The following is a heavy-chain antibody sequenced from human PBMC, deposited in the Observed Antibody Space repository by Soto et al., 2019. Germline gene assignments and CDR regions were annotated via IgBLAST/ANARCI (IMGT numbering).Heavy chain of an antibody. J-gene: IGHJ4*02. D-gene: IGHD5-18*01. CDR1: GGSISSGGYY. Sequence: SETLSLTCTVSGGSISSGGYYWSWIRQHPGKGLEWIGYINYSGSTYYNPSLKSRVTISVDTSKNQFSLNLSFVTAEDTAVYYCATMGTPATGLSYFDSWAQGTLVTVSS. V-gene: IGHV4-30-4*08. CDR2: INYSGST. CDR3: ATMGTPATGLSYFDS.